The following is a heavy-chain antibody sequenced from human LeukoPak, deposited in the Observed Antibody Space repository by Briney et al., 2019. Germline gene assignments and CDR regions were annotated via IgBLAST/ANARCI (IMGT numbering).Heavy chain of an antibody. CDR1: GFTFSSYP. Sequence: GGSLRLSCAASGFTFSSYPMTWVRQAPGKGLEWVSGISSSGGITHYADSVKGRFTISRDNSKNTLYLQMNRPRAEDTAVYYCAKDYSSSWYFLFASWDQGTLVTVSS. D-gene: IGHD6-13*01. CDR3: AKDYSSSWYFLFAS. V-gene: IGHV3-23*01. CDR2: ISSSGGIT. J-gene: IGHJ4*02.